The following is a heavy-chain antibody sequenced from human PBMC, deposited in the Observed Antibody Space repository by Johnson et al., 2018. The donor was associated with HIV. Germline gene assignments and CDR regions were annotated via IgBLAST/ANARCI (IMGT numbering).Heavy chain of an antibody. CDR3: ARVAFGSSYLDVFDI. J-gene: IGHJ3*02. CDR2: ISYDGSSK. D-gene: IGHD3-16*01. V-gene: IGHV3-30*14. CDR1: GFTFSSYA. Sequence: ESGGGVVQPGRSLRLSCAASGFTFSSYAMHWVRQAPGKGLELVAVISYDGSSKYYAYSVKGRFTISRDNSKNTLFLQMNSLRAEDTAVFYCARVAFGSSYLDVFDIWSQGTMVTVSS.